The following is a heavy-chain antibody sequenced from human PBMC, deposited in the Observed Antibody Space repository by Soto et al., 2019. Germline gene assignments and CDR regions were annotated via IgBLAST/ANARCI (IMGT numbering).Heavy chain of an antibody. CDR3: ARPPVHYDILTGYYRPYYFDY. D-gene: IGHD3-9*01. J-gene: IGHJ4*02. V-gene: IGHV4-39*01. CDR2: IYYSGST. Sequence: PSETLSLTCTVSGGSISSSSYYWGWIRQPPGKGLEWIGSIYYSGSTYYNPSLKSRVTISVDTSKNQFSLKLSSVTAADTAVYYCARPPVHYDILTGYYRPYYFDYWGQGTLVTVS. CDR1: GGSISSSSYY.